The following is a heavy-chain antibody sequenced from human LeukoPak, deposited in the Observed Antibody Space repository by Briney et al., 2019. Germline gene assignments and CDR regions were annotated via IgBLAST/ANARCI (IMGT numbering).Heavy chain of an antibody. V-gene: IGHV3-30*04. Sequence: GRSLRLSCAASGSTFSNYAMHWVRQAPGKGLEWVAVISYDGSKKDYADSVKGRFTISRDNSKNTLYLQMNSLRAEDTAVYYCARGARKRDDYGGFFDFWGQRTLVTVSS. CDR3: ARGARKRDDYGGFFDF. D-gene: IGHD4-23*01. J-gene: IGHJ4*02. CDR1: GSTFSNYA. CDR2: ISYDGSKK.